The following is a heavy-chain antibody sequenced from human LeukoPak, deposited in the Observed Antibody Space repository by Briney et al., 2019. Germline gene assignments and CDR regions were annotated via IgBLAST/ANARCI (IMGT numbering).Heavy chain of an antibody. Sequence: GGSLRLSCAASGFTFSSYGMHWVRQAPGKGLEWVAFIRYDGSNKYYADSVKGRFTISRDNSKNTLYLQMNSLRAEDTAVYYCARDATSGYGGMDGFDIWGQGTMVTVSS. CDR1: GFTFSSYG. CDR3: ARDATSGYGGMDGFDI. J-gene: IGHJ3*02. V-gene: IGHV3-30*02. D-gene: IGHD3-22*01. CDR2: IRYDGSNK.